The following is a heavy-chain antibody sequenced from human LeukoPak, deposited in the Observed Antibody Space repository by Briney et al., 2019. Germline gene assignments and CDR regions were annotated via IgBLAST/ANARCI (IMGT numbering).Heavy chain of an antibody. CDR2: IYYSGST. D-gene: IGHD4-17*01. J-gene: IGHJ4*02. CDR1: GGSISSGGYY. V-gene: IGHV4-31*03. CDR3: ARSGYGDYYFDY. Sequence: PSQTLSLTCTVSGGSISSGGYYWSWIRQHPGKGLEWIGYIYYSGSTYYNPSLKSRVTISVDTSKNQFSLKLSSVTAADTAVYYCARSGYGDYYFDYWGQGTLVTVSP.